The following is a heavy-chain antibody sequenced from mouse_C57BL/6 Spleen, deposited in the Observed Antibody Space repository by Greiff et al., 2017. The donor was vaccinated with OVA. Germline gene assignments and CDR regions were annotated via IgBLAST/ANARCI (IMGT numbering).Heavy chain of an antibody. V-gene: IGHV1-15*01. CDR3: TRIYYDGSSDP. CDR2: IDPETGGT. D-gene: IGHD1-1*01. CDR1: GYTFTDYE. J-gene: IGHJ1*03. Sequence: QVQLQQSGAELVRPGASVTLSCKASGYTFTDYEMHWVKQTPVHGLEWIGAIDPETGGTAYNQKFKGKATLTADKSSSTAYMELRSLTSEDSVVYYCTRIYYDGSSDPWGTGTTVTVSA.